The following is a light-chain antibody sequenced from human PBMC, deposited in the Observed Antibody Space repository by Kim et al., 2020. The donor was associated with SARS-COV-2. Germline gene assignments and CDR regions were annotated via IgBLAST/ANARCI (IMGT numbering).Light chain of an antibody. Sequence: SASVGDRGTMPCRASQGIDNYLAWYQQKPGKVPKLLIYGASTLQPGVPSRFSGSASGTDFTLTISSLQPEDVATYYCQKYNSGPYTFGQGTKLEI. CDR3: QKYNSGPYT. CDR1: QGIDNY. V-gene: IGKV1-27*01. J-gene: IGKJ2*01. CDR2: GAS.